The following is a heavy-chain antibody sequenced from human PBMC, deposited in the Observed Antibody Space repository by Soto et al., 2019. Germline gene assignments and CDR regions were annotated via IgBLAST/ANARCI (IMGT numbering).Heavy chain of an antibody. CDR1: GYTFTSYY. CDR3: ARDLSLYGEYRRLDYYYYYGMDV. D-gene: IGHD4-17*01. J-gene: IGHJ6*02. CDR2: INPSGGST. V-gene: IGHV1-46*01. Sequence: ASVKVSCKASGYTFTSYYMHWVRQAPGQGLEWMGIINPSGGSTSYAQKFQGRVTMTRDTSTSTVYMELSSLRSEDTAVYYCARDLSLYGEYRRLDYYYYYGMDVWGQGTTVPVYS.